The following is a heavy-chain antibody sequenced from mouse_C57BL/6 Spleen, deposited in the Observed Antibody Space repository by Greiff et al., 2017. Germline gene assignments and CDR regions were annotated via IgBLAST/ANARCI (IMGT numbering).Heavy chain of an antibody. CDR3: ARVRYYGSSYDAMDY. Sequence: VQLQQSGPELVKPGASVKIPCKASGYTFTDYNMDWVKQSHGKSLEWIGDINPNNGGTIYNQKFKGKATLTVDKSSSTAYMELRSLTSEDTAVYYCARVRYYGSSYDAMDYWGQGTSVTVSS. V-gene: IGHV1-18*01. CDR2: INPNNGGT. D-gene: IGHD1-1*01. J-gene: IGHJ4*01. CDR1: GYTFTDYN.